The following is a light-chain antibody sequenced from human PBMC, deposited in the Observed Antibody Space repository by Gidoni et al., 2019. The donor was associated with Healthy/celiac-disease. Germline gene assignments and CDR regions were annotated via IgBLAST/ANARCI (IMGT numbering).Light chain of an antibody. CDR1: KSLLHSNGYNY. CDR3: MQALPTPLT. CDR2: LGS. J-gene: IGKJ1*01. V-gene: IGKV2-28*01. Sequence: DIVMTQSPLSLPVTPGEPASISCRSSKSLLHSNGYNYLDWYLQKPGQSPQLLIYLGSNRASGVPDRFSGSGSGTDFTLQISRVEAEDVRVYYCMQALPTPLTFXHXTKVEIK.